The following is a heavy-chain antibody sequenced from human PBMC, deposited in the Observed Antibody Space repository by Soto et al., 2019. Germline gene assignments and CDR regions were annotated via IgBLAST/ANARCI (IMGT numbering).Heavy chain of an antibody. CDR2: ISGSGGST. D-gene: IGHD3-10*01. J-gene: IGHJ5*02. CDR1: GFTFSGSA. V-gene: IGHV3-23*04. CDR3: AKVPMVRGVIIPERWFDP. Sequence: EVQLVESGGGLVQPGGSLKLSCAASGFTFSGSAMHWVRQAPGKGLEWVSAISGSGGSTYYADSVKGRFTISRDNSKNTLYLQMNSLRAEDTAVYYCAKVPMVRGVIIPERWFDPWGQGTLVTVSS.